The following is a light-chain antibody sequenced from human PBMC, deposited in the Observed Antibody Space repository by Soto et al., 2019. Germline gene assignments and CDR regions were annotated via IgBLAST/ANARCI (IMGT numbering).Light chain of an antibody. CDR3: QQYYSAPRT. Sequence: DIVMTQSPDSLAVSLGERATINCKSSQSVLFSSNNKTYLAWYQQKPGQPPKLLIYCASTRASGVPDRFSGSGSGTDFTLTISSLQAEDVAVYYCQQYYSAPRTFGQGTKVDIK. CDR1: QSVLFSSNNKTY. CDR2: CAS. V-gene: IGKV4-1*01. J-gene: IGKJ1*01.